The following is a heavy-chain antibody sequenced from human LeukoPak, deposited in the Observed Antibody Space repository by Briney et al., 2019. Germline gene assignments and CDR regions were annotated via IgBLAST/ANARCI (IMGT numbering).Heavy chain of an antibody. CDR2: IYYSGST. CDR3: ARTRRDYFDY. V-gene: IGHV4-30-4*08. J-gene: IGHJ4*02. CDR1: GGSISSGDYY. Sequence: SETLSLTRTVSGGSISSGDYYWSWLRQPPGRGQEWTGYIYYSGSTYYNPSLKSRDTISVDTSKNQFSLKLSSVTAADTAVYYCARTRRDYFDYWGQGTLVTVSS.